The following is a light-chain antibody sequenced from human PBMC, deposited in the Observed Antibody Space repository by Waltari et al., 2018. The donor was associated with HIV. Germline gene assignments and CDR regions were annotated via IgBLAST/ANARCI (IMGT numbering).Light chain of an antibody. CDR2: YDA. CDR3: HVWDSVSDHVV. CDR1: NIGSKS. V-gene: IGLV3-21*04. Sequence: ANISCIGDNIGSKSVHWYQQKPDRAPVLVIYYDADRPSGIPERFSGSNSGNTATLTISRVEAGDEADYYCHVWDSVSDHVVFGGGSKLTVL. J-gene: IGLJ2*01.